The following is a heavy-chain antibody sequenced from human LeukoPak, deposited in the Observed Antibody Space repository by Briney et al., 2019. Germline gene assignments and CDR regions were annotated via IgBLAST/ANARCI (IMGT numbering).Heavy chain of an antibody. CDR3: ARGYYDSSGYDY. V-gene: IGHV4-34*01. Sequence: KASETLSLTCAVYGGSFSGYYLSWIRQPPGKGLEWIGEINHSGSTNYNPSLKSRVTISVDTSKNQFSLKLSSVTDADTAVYYCARGYYDSSGYDYWGQGTLVTVSS. CDR1: GGSFSGYY. D-gene: IGHD3-22*01. CDR2: INHSGST. J-gene: IGHJ4*02.